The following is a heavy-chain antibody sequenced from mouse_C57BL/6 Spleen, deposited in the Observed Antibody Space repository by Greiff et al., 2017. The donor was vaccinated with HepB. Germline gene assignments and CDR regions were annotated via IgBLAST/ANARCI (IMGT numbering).Heavy chain of an antibody. V-gene: IGHV1-7*01. CDR1: GYTFTSYW. CDR3: ARWGKNTTVVPQGYAMDY. Sequence: QVQLQQSGAELAKPGASVKLSCKASGYTFTSYWMHWVKQRPGQGLEWIGYINPSSGYTKYNQKFKDKATLTADKSSSTAYMQLSSLTYEDSAVYYCARWGKNTTVVPQGYAMDYWGQGTSVTVSS. CDR2: INPSSGYT. J-gene: IGHJ4*01. D-gene: IGHD1-1*01.